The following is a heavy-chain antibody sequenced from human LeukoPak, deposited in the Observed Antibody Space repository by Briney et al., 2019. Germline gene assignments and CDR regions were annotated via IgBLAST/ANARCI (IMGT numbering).Heavy chain of an antibody. D-gene: IGHD3-22*01. CDR1: GYSFTSYW. V-gene: IGHV5-51*01. J-gene: IGHJ3*02. Sequence: GESLKISCKGSGYSFTSYWVGWVRQMPGKGLEWMGIIYPGDSDTRYSPSFQGQVTISADKSISTAYLQWSSLKASDTAMYYCARHYYYDSSGYYYGRYDAFDIWGQGTMVTVSS. CDR3: ARHYYYDSSGYYYGRYDAFDI. CDR2: IYPGDSDT.